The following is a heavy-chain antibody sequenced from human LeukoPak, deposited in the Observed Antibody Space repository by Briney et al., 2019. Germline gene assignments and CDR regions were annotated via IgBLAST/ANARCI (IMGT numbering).Heavy chain of an antibody. D-gene: IGHD3-3*01. Sequence: SETLSLTCTVSGGSVSSGSYYWSWIRQPPGKGLEWIGNIYYSGSTYYNPSLKSRVTISVDTSKNQFSLKMSSVTAADTAVYYCAKGRFLEWLFDYRGQGTLVTVSS. J-gene: IGHJ4*02. CDR1: GGSVSSGSYY. CDR2: IYYSGST. V-gene: IGHV4-39*01. CDR3: AKGRFLEWLFDY.